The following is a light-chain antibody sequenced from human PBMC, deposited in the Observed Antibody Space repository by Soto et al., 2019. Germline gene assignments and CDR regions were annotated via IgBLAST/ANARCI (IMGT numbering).Light chain of an antibody. CDR3: QVWDRSSDH. V-gene: IGLV3-21*02. CDR2: DDS. Sequence: SSVATQPPSVSVAPGQTARITCGGDNIGRKSVHWYQQKPGQAPVLVVYDDSDRPSGIPERFSGTNSGNTATLTIRRVEAGDEADYYCQVWDRSSDHFGTGTKVTVL. J-gene: IGLJ1*01. CDR1: NIGRKS.